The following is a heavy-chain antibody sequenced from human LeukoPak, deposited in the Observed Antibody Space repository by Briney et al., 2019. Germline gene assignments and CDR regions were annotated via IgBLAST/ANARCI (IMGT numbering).Heavy chain of an antibody. CDR1: GYSFTSYW. V-gene: IGHV5-51*01. CDR2: IYPGDSDT. CDR3: ARADYDILTGSMFDP. J-gene: IGHJ5*02. Sequence: GESLKISCKGSGYSFTSYWIGWVRQMPGKGLEWMGIIYPGDSDTRYSPSFQGQVTISADKSISTAYLQWSSLKASDTAMYYCARADYDILTGSMFDPWGQGTLVTVSS. D-gene: IGHD3-9*01.